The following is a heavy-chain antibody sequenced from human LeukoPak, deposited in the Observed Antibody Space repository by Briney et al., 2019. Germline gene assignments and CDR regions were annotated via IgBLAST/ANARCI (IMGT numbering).Heavy chain of an antibody. CDR3: ARDSSYSSSWYVYYYYMDV. CDR2: IKQDGSEK. CDR1: GFTFSSYA. J-gene: IGHJ6*03. D-gene: IGHD6-13*01. V-gene: IGHV3-7*01. Sequence: GGSLRLSCAASGFTFSSYAMSWVRQAPGKGLEWVANIKQDGSEKYYVDSVKGRFTISRGNAKNSLYLQMNSLRAEDTAVYYCARDSSYSSSWYVYYYYMDVWGKGTTVTVSS.